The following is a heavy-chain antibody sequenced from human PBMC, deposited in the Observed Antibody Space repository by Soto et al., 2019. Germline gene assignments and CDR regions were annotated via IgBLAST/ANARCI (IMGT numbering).Heavy chain of an antibody. V-gene: IGHV1-69*06. J-gene: IGHJ6*02. D-gene: IGHD2-15*01. CDR3: ATDWALMVDATPHYSYGLDI. CDR1: RDTFSSYA. Sequence: QVQLVQSGAEVKKPGSSVKVSCKASRDTFSSYAISWVRQAPGQGLEWMGGIIPMFDATNYAQKFQGRVTITANKSTTTAYVELNSLKSEDTAVYFCATDWALMVDATPHYSYGLDIWGPGTTIPVSS. CDR2: IIPMFDAT.